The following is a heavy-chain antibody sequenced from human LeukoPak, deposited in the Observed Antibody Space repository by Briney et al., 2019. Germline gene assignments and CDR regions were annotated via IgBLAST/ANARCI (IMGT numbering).Heavy chain of an antibody. D-gene: IGHD2-2*01. CDR1: GFTFSSYA. CDR2: FSSTGSDT. J-gene: IGHJ4*02. V-gene: IGHV3-23*01. Sequence: GGSLRLSCAASGFTFSSYAMSWVRQAPGKGLEWVSSFSSTGSDTYYADSVKGRFTISRDNSKNMLYLQMNSLRAEDTAVYYCARDSPPRYCSSTSCPLAYWGQGTLVTVSS. CDR3: ARDSPPRYCSSTSCPLAY.